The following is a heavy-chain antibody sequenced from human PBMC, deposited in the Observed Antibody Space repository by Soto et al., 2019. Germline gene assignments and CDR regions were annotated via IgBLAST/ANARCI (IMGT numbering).Heavy chain of an antibody. D-gene: IGHD2-2*01. Sequence: QVQLVQSGAEVKKPGSSVKVSCEASGGTFSSYAISWVRQAPGQGLEWMGGIIPIFGTANYAQKFQGRVTITADESTSTAYMELSSLRSEDTAVYYCARSGIVVVPAATGWWFDPWGQGTLVTVSS. V-gene: IGHV1-69*01. CDR1: GGTFSSYA. J-gene: IGHJ5*02. CDR2: IIPIFGTA. CDR3: ARSGIVVVPAATGWWFDP.